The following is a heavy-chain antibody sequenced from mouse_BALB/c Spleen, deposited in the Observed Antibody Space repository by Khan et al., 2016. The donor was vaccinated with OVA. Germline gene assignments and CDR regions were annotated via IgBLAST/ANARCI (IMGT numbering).Heavy chain of an antibody. CDR2: IFPGSTNT. CDR1: DYSLTISY. V-gene: IGHV1-66*01. CDR3: ARSPGFYFDI. J-gene: IGHJ1*01. Sequence: QVQLQQSGPELVRPGTSVKISCKASDYSLTISYIHWVKQRPGQGLEWIGWIFPGSTNTKYNEKFKGKATLTADTSSSTAYMQLSRLTSEDSAVYFCARSPGFYFDIWGAGTTVTVSS.